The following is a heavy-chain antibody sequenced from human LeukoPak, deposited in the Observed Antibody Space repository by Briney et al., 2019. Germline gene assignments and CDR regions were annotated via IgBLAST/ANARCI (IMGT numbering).Heavy chain of an antibody. J-gene: IGHJ4*02. CDR1: GYTFTSYG. Sequence: ASVKVSCKASGYTFTSYGISWVRQAPGQGLEWMGWISAYNGNTNYAQKLQGRVTMTTDTSTSTAYMELRSLRSDDTAVYYCAREYCSSTSCYPTWDYWGQGNLVTVSS. CDR2: ISAYNGNT. CDR3: AREYCSSTSCYPTWDY. V-gene: IGHV1-18*01. D-gene: IGHD2-2*01.